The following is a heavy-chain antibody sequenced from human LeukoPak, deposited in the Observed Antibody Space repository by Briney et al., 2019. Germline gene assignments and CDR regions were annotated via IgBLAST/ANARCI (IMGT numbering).Heavy chain of an antibody. V-gene: IGHV3-30*02. CDR2: IRYDGSNK. J-gene: IGHJ4*02. Sequence: GGSLRLSCAASGFTFSSYGMHWVRQAPGKGLEWVAFIRYDGSNKYYADSVKGRFTISRDNSKNTLYLQMNSLRAEDTAVYYCARDSEFSLVVISWFSMVFDYWGQGTLVTVSS. CDR3: ARDSEFSLVVISWFSMVFDY. CDR1: GFTFSSYG. D-gene: IGHD3-22*01.